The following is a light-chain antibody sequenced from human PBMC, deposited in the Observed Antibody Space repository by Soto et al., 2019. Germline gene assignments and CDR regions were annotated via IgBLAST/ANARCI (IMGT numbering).Light chain of an antibody. CDR2: AAS. CDR1: QSGTN. J-gene: IGKJ1*01. CDR3: HPLGSLPET. V-gene: IGKV3-20*01. Sequence: EIVLTQSPGTLSLSPGERATLSCRASQSGTNLAWYQQKPGQAPRLLIYAASSRATGIPDRFSGSGSGTDFTITISRLETEDFAEYYCHPLGSLPETFGQGTKVE.